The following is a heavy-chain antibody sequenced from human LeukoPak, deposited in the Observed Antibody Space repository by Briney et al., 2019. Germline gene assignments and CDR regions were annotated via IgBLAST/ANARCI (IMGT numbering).Heavy chain of an antibody. CDR2: ISGSGDRT. CDR1: GFTFNNYA. V-gene: IGHV3-23*01. CDR3: AKDGAVPYYFDY. J-gene: IGHJ4*02. Sequence: PGGSLRLSCAASGFTFNNYAMSWFRQTPGKGLEWVSAISGSGDRTYYAESVKGRFSISRDNSKNMLYLQMNSPRAEDTALYYCAKDGAVPYYFDYWGQGTLVTVSS. D-gene: IGHD6-19*01.